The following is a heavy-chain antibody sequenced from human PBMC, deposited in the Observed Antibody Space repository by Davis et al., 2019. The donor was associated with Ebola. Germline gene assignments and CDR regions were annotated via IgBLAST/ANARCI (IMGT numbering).Heavy chain of an antibody. CDR2: INHSGST. V-gene: IGHV4-34*01. Sequence: PSETLSLTCAVYGGSFSGYYWSWIRQPPGKGLEWIGEINHSGSTNYNPSLKSRVTISVDTSKNQFSLKLSSVTAADTAVYYCARKKSLRYWYFDLWGRGTLVTVSS. CDR1: GGSFSGYY. CDR3: ARKKSLRYWYFDL. J-gene: IGHJ2*01.